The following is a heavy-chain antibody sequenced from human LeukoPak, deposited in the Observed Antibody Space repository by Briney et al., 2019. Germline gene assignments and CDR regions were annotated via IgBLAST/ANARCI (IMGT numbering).Heavy chain of an antibody. V-gene: IGHV3-30-3*01. J-gene: IGHJ3*02. CDR2: ISYDGSNK. Sequence: GGSLRLSCAASGFTFSSYAMHWVRQAPGKGLEWVAVISYDGSNKYYADSVKGRFTISRDNSKNTPYLQMNSLRAEDTAVYYCVAPDAFDIWGQGTMVTVSS. CDR1: GFTFSSYA. CDR3: VAPDAFDI.